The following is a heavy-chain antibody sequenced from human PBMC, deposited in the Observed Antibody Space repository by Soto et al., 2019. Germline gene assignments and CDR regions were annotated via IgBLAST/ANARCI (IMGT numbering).Heavy chain of an antibody. D-gene: IGHD6-6*01. CDR3: ARSYSSSWGYYYYYYMDV. V-gene: IGHV6-1*01. Sequence: PSQTLSLTCAISGDSVSSNSAAWNWIRLSPSRGLEWLARTYYRSRWYNDYAVSVRSRVTISVDTSKNQFSLKLSSVTAADTAVYYCARSYSSSWGYYYYYYMDVWGKGTTVTVSS. J-gene: IGHJ6*03. CDR1: GDSVSSNSAA. CDR2: TYYRSRWYN.